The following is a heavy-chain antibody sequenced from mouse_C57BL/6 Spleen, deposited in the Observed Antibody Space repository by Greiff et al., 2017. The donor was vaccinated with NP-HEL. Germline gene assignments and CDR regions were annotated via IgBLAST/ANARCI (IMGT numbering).Heavy chain of an antibody. J-gene: IGHJ3*01. CDR1: GFTFSSYG. D-gene: IGHD2-4*01. Sequence: EVQLVESGGDLVKPGGSLKLSCAASGFTFSSYGMSWVRQTPDKRLEWVATISSGGSYTYYPDSVKGRFTISRDNAKNTLYLQMSSLKAEDTAMYYCARHRDYYDYDAFAYWGQGTLVTVSA. V-gene: IGHV5-6*01. CDR2: ISSGGSYT. CDR3: ARHRDYYDYDAFAY.